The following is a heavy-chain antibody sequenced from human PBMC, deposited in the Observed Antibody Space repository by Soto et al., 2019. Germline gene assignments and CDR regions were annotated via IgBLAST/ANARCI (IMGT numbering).Heavy chain of an antibody. CDR3: AASPRDFYVGS. J-gene: IGHJ4*02. D-gene: IGHD3-3*01. CDR2: SYTGGAT. CDR1: GFTVVSHY. Sequence: WGSLTLSCAASGFTVVSHYMSWVRQAPGQGLERVSVSYTGGATYYADSVKGRFTISRDNSKNTLHLQMNSLRADDTAVYYCAASPRDFYVGSLGQGIPVTVYS. V-gene: IGHV3-53*01.